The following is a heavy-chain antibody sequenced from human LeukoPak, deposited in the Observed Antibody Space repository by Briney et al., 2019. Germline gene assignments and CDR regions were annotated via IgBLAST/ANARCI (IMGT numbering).Heavy chain of an antibody. CDR1: GGSISSGGYY. CDR2: IYHSGSI. Sequence: SQTLSLTCTVSGGSISSGGYYWSWIRQPPGEGLEWIGYIYHSGSIYYNPSLKSRVTISVDTSKNQFSLKLSSVTAADTAVYYCASQRYYYDSSGYSHYFDYWGQGTLVTVSS. J-gene: IGHJ4*02. V-gene: IGHV4-30-2*01. CDR3: ASQRYYYDSSGYSHYFDY. D-gene: IGHD3-22*01.